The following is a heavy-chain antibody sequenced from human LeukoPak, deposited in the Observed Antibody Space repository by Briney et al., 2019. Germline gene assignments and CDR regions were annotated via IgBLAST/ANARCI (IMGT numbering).Heavy chain of an antibody. D-gene: IGHD3-3*01. V-gene: IGHV3-74*01. CDR3: ALRFLFDP. CDR1: GFTISSYW. CDR2: ISSDGSTT. J-gene: IGHJ5*02. Sequence: PGGSLRLSCAASGFTISSYWMHWVRQAPGKGLVWVSRISSDGSTTTYADSVKGRFTISKDNSKNTLYLQMNSLRAEDTAVYYCALRFLFDPWGQGTLVTVSS.